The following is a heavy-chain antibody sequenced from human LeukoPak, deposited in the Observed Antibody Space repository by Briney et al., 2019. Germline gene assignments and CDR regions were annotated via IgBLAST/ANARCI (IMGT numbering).Heavy chain of an antibody. CDR2: INPNSGGT. Sequence: ASVKVSCKASGYTFTGYYMHWVRQAPGQGLEWMGWINPNSGGTNYAQKFQGRVTMTRDTSISTAYMELSRLRSDDTAVYYCARDPTLWSGELYEGYNWFDPWGQGTLVTVSS. V-gene: IGHV1-2*02. CDR3: ARDPTLWSGELYEGYNWFDP. J-gene: IGHJ5*02. CDR1: GYTFTGYY. D-gene: IGHD3-10*01.